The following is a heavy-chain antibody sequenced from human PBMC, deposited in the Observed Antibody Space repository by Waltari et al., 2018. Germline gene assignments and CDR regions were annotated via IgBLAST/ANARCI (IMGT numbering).Heavy chain of an antibody. CDR1: GGTFSSYA. CDR2: IIPIFGTA. V-gene: IGHV1-69*14. CDR3: ARDRPPYSSSYGRAEYFQH. D-gene: IGHD6-13*01. J-gene: IGHJ1*01. Sequence: QVQLVQSGAEVKKPGSSVKVSCKASGGTFSSYAISWVRQAPGQGLEWMGGIIPIFGTANYAQKFQGRVTITADKSTSTAYMELSSLRSEDTAVYYCARDRPPYSSSYGRAEYFQHWGQGTLVTVSS.